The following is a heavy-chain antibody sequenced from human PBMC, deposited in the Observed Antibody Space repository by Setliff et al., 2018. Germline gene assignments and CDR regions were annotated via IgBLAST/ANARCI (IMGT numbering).Heavy chain of an antibody. CDR1: GGSFSDYY. CDR3: ARGGSYRPYAFDI. J-gene: IGHJ3*02. V-gene: IGHV4-34*01. Sequence: SETLSLTCAVYGGSFSDYYWSWIRQPPGKGLEWIGEINHSGSTNYNPSLKSRVTISLDTSKNQFSLTVTSVTAADTAVYYCARGGSYRPYAFDIWGQGTMVTVS. D-gene: IGHD1-26*01. CDR2: INHSGST.